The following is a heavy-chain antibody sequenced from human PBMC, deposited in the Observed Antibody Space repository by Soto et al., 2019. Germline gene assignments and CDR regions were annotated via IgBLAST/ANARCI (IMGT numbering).Heavy chain of an antibody. CDR3: ARGGAAGRGDDIDI. D-gene: IGHD3-10*01. CDR2: INGDGTRA. V-gene: IGHV3-74*01. Sequence: EVQLEESGGGSVQLGESLRVSCVASGFTFRNQWMHWVRQVPGKGLVWVCRINGDGTRASYADFVKGRFTISRDNAQNLLLLQLNSLRVDDTGVYHCARGGAAGRGDDIDICGPGTTVAVSS. J-gene: IGHJ6*02. CDR1: GFTFRNQW.